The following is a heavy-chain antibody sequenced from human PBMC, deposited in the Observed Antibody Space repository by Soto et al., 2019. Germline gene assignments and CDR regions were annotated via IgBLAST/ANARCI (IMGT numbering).Heavy chain of an antibody. CDR1: GGSISSGGYY. J-gene: IGHJ4*02. Sequence: SETLSLTCTVSGGSISSGGYYWSWIRQHPGKGLEWIGYIYYSGSTYYNPSLKSRVTISVDTSKNQFSLKLSSVTAADTAVYYCAISSFYSGYDFPPPPDYWGQGTLVTVSS. D-gene: IGHD5-12*01. CDR2: IYYSGST. CDR3: AISSFYSGYDFPPPPDY. V-gene: IGHV4-31*03.